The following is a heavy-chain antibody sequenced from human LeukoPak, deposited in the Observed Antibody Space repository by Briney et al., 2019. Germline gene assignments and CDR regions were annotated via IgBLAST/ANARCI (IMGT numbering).Heavy chain of an antibody. Sequence: SETLSLTCTVSGGSISSGGYYWSWIRQPPGKGLEWIGYIYHSGSTYYNPSLKSRVTISVDRSKNQFSLKLSSVTAADTAVYYCAMEGKNWNHDRAFDIWGQGTMVTVSS. CDR1: GGSISSGGYY. J-gene: IGHJ3*02. CDR2: IYHSGST. D-gene: IGHD1-14*01. CDR3: AMEGKNWNHDRAFDI. V-gene: IGHV4-30-2*01.